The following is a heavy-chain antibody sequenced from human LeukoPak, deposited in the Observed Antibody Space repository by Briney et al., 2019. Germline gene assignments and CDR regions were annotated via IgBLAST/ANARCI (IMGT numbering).Heavy chain of an antibody. CDR2: ITGSGVTT. CDR3: AKDNAPRVGHSYGSLAVDY. CDR1: GFTFNNYV. J-gene: IGHJ4*02. V-gene: IGHV3-23*01. D-gene: IGHD5-18*01. Sequence: PGGSLRLSCAASGFTFNNYVMTWVRQAPGKGLEWVSTITGSGVTTYYADSVKGRFTISRDNSKNTLYLQMNSLRVEDTAVYYCAKDNAPRVGHSYGSLAVDYWGQGTLVTVSS.